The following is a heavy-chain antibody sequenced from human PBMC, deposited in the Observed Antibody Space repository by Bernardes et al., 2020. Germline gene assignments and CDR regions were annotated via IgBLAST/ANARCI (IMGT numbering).Heavy chain of an antibody. J-gene: IGHJ4*02. V-gene: IGHV3-48*03. CDR3: ARVSWWGFDY. CDR2: ISSSGSTK. D-gene: IGHD2-15*01. CDR1: GFTFSSYE. Sequence: GGSLRLSCAASGFTFSSYEMNWVRQAPGKGLEWVSYISSSGSTKYHAESVKGRFTISRDNAKNSLYLQMSSLRAEDTAVYYCARVSWWGFDYWGQGTLVTVSS.